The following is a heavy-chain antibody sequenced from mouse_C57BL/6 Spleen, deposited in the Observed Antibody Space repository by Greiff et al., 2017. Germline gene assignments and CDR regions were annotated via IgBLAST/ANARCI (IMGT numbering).Heavy chain of an antibody. CDR3: ARPITTVGYAMDY. CDR2: ISSGSSTI. V-gene: IGHV5-17*01. CDR1: GFTFSDYG. D-gene: IGHD1-1*01. J-gene: IGHJ4*01. Sequence: EVKLVESGGGLVKPGGSLKLSCAASGFTFSDYGMHWVRQSPEKVLEWVAYISSGSSTIYYADTVKGRFTISRDNAKNTLFLQMTSLRSEDTAMYYCARPITTVGYAMDYWGQGTSVTVSS.